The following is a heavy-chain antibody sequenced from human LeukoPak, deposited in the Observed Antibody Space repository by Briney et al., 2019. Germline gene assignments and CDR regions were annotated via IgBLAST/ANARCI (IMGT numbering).Heavy chain of an antibody. J-gene: IGHJ4*02. CDR2: LYSDGST. CDR1: GFTVSSNY. V-gene: IGHV3-53*01. D-gene: IGHD3-10*01. CDR3: ASGTTMVQGVIFAY. Sequence: TGGSLTLSCAASGFTVSSNYMSWVRQAPGEGLGWVSVLYSDGSTYYADSVKGRFTISRDSSKNTLYLQMHSLRAEDTAVYYCASGTTMVQGVIFAYWGQGTLVTVSS.